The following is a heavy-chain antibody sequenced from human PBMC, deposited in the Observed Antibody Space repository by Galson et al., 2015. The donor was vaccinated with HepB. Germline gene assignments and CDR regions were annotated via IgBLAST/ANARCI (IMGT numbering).Heavy chain of an antibody. Sequence: SLRLSCAASGFTFSSYSMNWVRQAPGKGLEWVSSISSSSSYIYYADSVKGRFTISRDNAKNSLYLQMNSLRAEDTAVYYCAGDYDILTGNDYWGQGTLVTVSS. CDR2: ISSSSSYI. V-gene: IGHV3-21*01. CDR1: GFTFSSYS. CDR3: AGDYDILTGNDY. D-gene: IGHD3-9*01. J-gene: IGHJ4*02.